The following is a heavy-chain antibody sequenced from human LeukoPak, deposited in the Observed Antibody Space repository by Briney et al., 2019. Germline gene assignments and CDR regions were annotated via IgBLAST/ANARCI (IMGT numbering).Heavy chain of an antibody. CDR2: IYHSGST. CDR3: ASGDGQWQGRVDY. CDR1: GGSISSSNW. D-gene: IGHD6-19*01. V-gene: IGHV4-4*02. Sequence: PSETLSLTCAVSGGSISSSNWWSWVRQPPGKGLEWIGEIYHSGSTNYNPSLKSRVTISVDKSKNQFSLKLSSVTAADTAVYYCASGDGQWQGRVDYWGQGTLVTVSS. J-gene: IGHJ4*02.